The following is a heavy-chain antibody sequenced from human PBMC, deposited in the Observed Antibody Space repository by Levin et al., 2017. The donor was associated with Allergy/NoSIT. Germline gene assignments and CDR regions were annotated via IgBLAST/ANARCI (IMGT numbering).Heavy chain of an antibody. D-gene: IGHD3-9*01. V-gene: IGHV6-1*01. CDR1: GDSVSSNSAA. CDR3: ARDTSYYDILTGYRRTDAFDI. Sequence: SQTLSLTCAISGDSVSSNSAAWNWIRQSPSRGLEWLGRTYYRSKWYNDYAVSVKSRITINPDTSKNQFSLQLNSVTPEDTAVYYCARDTSYYDILTGYRRTDAFDIWGQGTMVTVSS. J-gene: IGHJ3*02. CDR2: TYYRSKWYN.